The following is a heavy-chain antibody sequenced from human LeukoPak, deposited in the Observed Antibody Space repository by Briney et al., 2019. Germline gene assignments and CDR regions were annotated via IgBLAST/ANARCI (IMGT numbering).Heavy chain of an antibody. J-gene: IGHJ6*03. Sequence: PGRSLRLSCAASGVTFSSYSMTWVCQAPGKGLGWVANIKQDGSEQYYVESGKGRFTISRANAQNSLYLQMHRLRAEDMAVYYCARESLWTGAYADGFRTDYYYYYMDVWGKGTTVTISS. CDR3: ARESLWTGAYADGFRTDYYYYYMDV. CDR2: IKQDGSEQ. CDR1: GVTFSSYS. D-gene: IGHD3-10*01. V-gene: IGHV3-7*01.